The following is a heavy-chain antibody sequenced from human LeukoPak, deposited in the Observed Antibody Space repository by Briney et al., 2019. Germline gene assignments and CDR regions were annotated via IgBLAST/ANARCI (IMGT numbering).Heavy chain of an antibody. Sequence: GGSLRLSCAASGFTFSSYAMPWVRQAPGKGLEWVAVISYDGSNKYYADSVKGRFTISRDNSKNTLYLQMNSLRAEDTAVYYCAREKRYTLYNWFDPWGQGTLVTVSS. CDR1: GFTFSSYA. J-gene: IGHJ5*02. V-gene: IGHV3-30-3*01. CDR2: ISYDGSNK. CDR3: AREKRYTLYNWFDP. D-gene: IGHD1-1*01.